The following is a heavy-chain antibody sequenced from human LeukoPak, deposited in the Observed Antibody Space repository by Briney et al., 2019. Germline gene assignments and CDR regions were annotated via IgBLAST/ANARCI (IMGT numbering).Heavy chain of an antibody. CDR1: GFTVTDNY. CDR2: IYSGGST. D-gene: IGHD3-22*01. V-gene: IGHV3-53*01. Sequence: GGSLRLSCAASGFTVTDNYMNWVRQSSGKGLEWVSVIYSGGSTYYADSVKGRFTISRDNSKNTLYLQMNSLRAEDTAVYYCARDQMDSSGTESWGQGTLVTVSS. J-gene: IGHJ4*02. CDR3: ARDQMDSSGTES.